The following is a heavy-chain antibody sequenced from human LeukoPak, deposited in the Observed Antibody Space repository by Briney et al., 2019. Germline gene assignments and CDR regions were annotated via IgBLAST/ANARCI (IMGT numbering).Heavy chain of an antibody. CDR2: INHSGGT. J-gene: IGHJ5*01. D-gene: IGHD2-21*02. CDR1: GGSFWGYY. CDR3: ARANDFHNWFDS. Sequence: SETLSLTCAVYGGSFWGYYWSWIRQPPGGGLEWIGEINHSGGTNYNPSLKSRVTVQVDAYKKKICLRVGSLAAADTAVYYCARANDFHNWFDSWGQVTLVTASS. V-gene: IGHV4-34*01.